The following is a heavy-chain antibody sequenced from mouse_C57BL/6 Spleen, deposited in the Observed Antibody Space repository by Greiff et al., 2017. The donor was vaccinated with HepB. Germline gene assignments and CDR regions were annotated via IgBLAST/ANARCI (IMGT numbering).Heavy chain of an antibody. CDR3: ARYDYDVGSYAY. Sequence: EVHLVESGPGLVKPSQSLSLTCSVTGYSITSGYYWNWIRQFPGNKLEWMGYISYDGSNNYNPSLKNRISITRDTSKNQFFLKLNSVTTEDTATYYCARYDYDVGSYAYWGQGTLVTVSA. CDR1: GYSITSGYY. J-gene: IGHJ3*01. CDR2: ISYDGSN. D-gene: IGHD2-4*01. V-gene: IGHV3-6*01.